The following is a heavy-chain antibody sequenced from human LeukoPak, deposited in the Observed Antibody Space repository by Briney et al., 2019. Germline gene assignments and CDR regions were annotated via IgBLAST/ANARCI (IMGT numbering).Heavy chain of an antibody. CDR2: INHSGST. Sequence: PSETLSLTCAVYGGSFSGYYWSWIRQPPGKGLEWIGEINHSGSTNYNPSLKSRVTISADTSKNQFSLKLSSVTAADTAVYYCARGGPMDVWGKGTTVTVSS. J-gene: IGHJ6*03. CDR1: GGSFSGYY. V-gene: IGHV4-34*01. CDR3: ARGGPMDV.